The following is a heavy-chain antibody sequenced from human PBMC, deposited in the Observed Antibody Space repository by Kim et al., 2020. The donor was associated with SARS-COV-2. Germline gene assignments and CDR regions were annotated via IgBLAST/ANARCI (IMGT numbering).Heavy chain of an antibody. Sequence: ADSVKGRFTISRDNSKNTLYLQMNSLRAEDTAVYYCAKGRLFSVTDSFDYWGQGTLVTVSS. D-gene: IGHD1-20*01. V-gene: IGHV3-30*02. J-gene: IGHJ4*02. CDR3: AKGRLFSVTDSFDY.